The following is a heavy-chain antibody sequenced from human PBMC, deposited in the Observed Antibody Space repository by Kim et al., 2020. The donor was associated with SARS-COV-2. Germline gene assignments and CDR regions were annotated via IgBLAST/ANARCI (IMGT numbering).Heavy chain of an antibody. D-gene: IGHD6-19*01. J-gene: IGHJ6*02. Sequence: PKSRVTLSVETSKNQFSLKLSSVTAADTAVYYCARDLGQWLGYYYYGMDVWGQGATVTVSS. CDR3: ARDLGQWLGYYYYGMDV. V-gene: IGHV4-39*07.